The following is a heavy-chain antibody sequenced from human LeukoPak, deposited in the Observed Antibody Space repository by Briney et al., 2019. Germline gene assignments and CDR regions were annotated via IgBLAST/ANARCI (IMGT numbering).Heavy chain of an antibody. CDR1: MFSFSTYA. D-gene: IGHD1-26*01. V-gene: IGHV3-30*02. J-gene: IGHJ4*02. CDR2: IQYDGSNK. Sequence: PGGSLRLSCAVSMFSFSTYAMHWVRQAPGKGLEWVAFIQYDGSNKNYADSVKGRFTISRDNSKNTLYLQMNSLRAEDTAVYYCARGLVGAPDYWGQGTLVTVSS. CDR3: ARGLVGAPDY.